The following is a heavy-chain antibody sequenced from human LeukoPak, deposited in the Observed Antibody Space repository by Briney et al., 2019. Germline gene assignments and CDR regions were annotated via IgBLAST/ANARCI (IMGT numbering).Heavy chain of an antibody. Sequence: GTSVKVSCKASGFTFTSSAMQWVRQARGQRLEWIGWIVVGSGNTNYAQKFQERVTITRDMSTSTAYMELSSLRSEDTAVYYCAASIVATINSILAVAGNLEYRGQGTLVTVSS. CDR3: AASIVATINSILAVAGNLEY. CDR1: GFTFTSSA. CDR2: IVVGSGNT. D-gene: IGHD5-12*01. V-gene: IGHV1-58*02. J-gene: IGHJ4*02.